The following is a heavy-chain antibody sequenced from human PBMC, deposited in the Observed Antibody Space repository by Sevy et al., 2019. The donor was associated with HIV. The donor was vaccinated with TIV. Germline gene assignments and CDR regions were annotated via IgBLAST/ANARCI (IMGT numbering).Heavy chain of an antibody. V-gene: IGHV3-21*04. Sequence: GGSLRLSCAASGFTFRTYSMNWVRQAPGKGLEWLSSISDDSRYIYYSDSVKGRFTISRANAKNFLFLQMNNLRVEDTAIYYCARDFTVFGVASGIDYWGQGNLVTVSS. D-gene: IGHD3-3*01. J-gene: IGHJ4*02. CDR1: GFTFRTYS. CDR2: ISDDSRYI. CDR3: ARDFTVFGVASGIDY.